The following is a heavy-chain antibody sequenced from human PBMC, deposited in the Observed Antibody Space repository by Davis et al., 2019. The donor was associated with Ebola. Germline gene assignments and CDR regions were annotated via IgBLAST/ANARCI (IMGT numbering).Heavy chain of an antibody. CDR3: ARGTLAAAGSDY. CDR1: GFTFSSYW. D-gene: IGHD6-13*01. Sequence: PGGSLRLSCAASGFTFSSYWMHWVRQAPGKGLVWVSRINSDGSSTSYADSVKGRFTISRDNAKNTLCLQMNSLRAEDTAVYYCARGTLAAAGSDYWGQGTLVTVSS. J-gene: IGHJ4*02. CDR2: INSDGSST. V-gene: IGHV3-74*01.